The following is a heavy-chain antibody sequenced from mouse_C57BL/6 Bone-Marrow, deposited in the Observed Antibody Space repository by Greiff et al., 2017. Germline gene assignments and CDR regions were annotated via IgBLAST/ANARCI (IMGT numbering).Heavy chain of an antibody. V-gene: IGHV1-4*01. CDR2: INPSSGYT. Sequence: QVQLQQPGAELARPGASVKMSCKASGYTFTSYTMHWVKQRPGQGLEWIGYINPSSGYTKYTQKLKDKATLTADKSSSTAYMQLSSLTSEDSAVYYCARGPLIYYYGSSISWFAYWGQGTLVTVS. J-gene: IGHJ3*01. CDR3: ARGPLIYYYGSSISWFAY. CDR1: GYTFTSYT. D-gene: IGHD1-1*01.